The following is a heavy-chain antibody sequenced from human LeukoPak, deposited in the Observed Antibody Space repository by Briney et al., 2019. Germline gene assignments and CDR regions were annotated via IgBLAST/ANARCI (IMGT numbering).Heavy chain of an antibody. CDR1: GFTFDDYG. CDR3: AKAPVTTCRGAYCYPFDY. CDR2: ISDSGNT. D-gene: IGHD2-21*01. V-gene: IGHV3-23*01. J-gene: IGHJ4*02. Sequence: GGSLRLSCAASGFTFDDYGMSWVRHAPGKGLEWVSGISDSGNTYHADSVKGRFTISRDSSKNTLFLQMNRLRPEDAAVYYCAKAPVTTCRGAYCYPFDYWGQGTLVTVSS.